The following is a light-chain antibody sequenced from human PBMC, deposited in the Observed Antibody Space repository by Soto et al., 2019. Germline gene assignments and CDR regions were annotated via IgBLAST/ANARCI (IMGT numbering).Light chain of an antibody. J-gene: IGLJ1*01. CDR1: SSNIGNNY. V-gene: IGLV1-51*01. Sequence: QSVLTQPPSVSAAPGQKVTISCFGSSSNIGNNYVSWYQQLPGTAPKLLIYDNYKRPSGIPDRFSGSKSGTSATLGITGLQTGDEAGYYCAAWDDSLNGYVFGTGTKLTVL. CDR2: DNY. CDR3: AAWDDSLNGYV.